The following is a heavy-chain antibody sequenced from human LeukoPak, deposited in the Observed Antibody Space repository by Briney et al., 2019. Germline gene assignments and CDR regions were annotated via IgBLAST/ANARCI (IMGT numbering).Heavy chain of an antibody. CDR1: GCSISLYY. V-gene: IGHV4-59*01. J-gene: IGHJ4*02. Sequence: SETLSLTCTVSGCSISLYYWSWIRQPPGKGLEWIGYFYDTRSPKYNPSLERRVTISVDMSRNQFSLNLTSVTAADTAVYYCARGRGSLTYWGQGTLATVSS. CDR3: ARGRGSLTY. D-gene: IGHD3-10*01. CDR2: FYDTRSP.